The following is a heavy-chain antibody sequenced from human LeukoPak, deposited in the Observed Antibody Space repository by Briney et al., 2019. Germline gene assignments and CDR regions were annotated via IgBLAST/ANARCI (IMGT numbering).Heavy chain of an antibody. V-gene: IGHV3-23*01. D-gene: IGHD6-13*01. J-gene: IGHJ6*03. Sequence: PGGSLRLSCAASGFTFSSYAMSWVRQAPGKGLEWVSAISGSGGSTYYADSVKGRFTISRDNSKNTLYLQMNSLRAEDTAVYYCAKDLGLEQQLARYMDVWGKGTTVTVSS. CDR2: ISGSGGST. CDR1: GFTFSSYA. CDR3: AKDLGLEQQLARYMDV.